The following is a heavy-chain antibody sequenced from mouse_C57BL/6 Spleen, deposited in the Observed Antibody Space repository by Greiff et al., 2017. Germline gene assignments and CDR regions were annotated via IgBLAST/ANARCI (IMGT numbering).Heavy chain of an antibody. Sequence: QVQLQQPGAELVKPGASVKLSCKASGYTFTSYWMHWVKQRPGQGLEWIGMIHPNSGSTNYNEKFKSKDTLTVDKSSSTAYMQLSSLTSEDSAVYYCARSDYGNYDWFAYWGQGTLVTVSA. CDR1: GYTFTSYW. J-gene: IGHJ3*01. CDR3: ARSDYGNYDWFAY. CDR2: IHPNSGST. V-gene: IGHV1-64*01. D-gene: IGHD2-1*01.